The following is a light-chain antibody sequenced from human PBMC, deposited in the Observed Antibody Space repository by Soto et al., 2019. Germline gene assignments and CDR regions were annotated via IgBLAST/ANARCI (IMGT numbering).Light chain of an antibody. CDR2: EVS. Sequence: QSALTQPPSASGSPGQSVTISCTGTSSDVGDYNSVSWYQQHPGKAPKLMMYEVSERPSGVPDRFSGSKSGNTASLAISGLRSEDEADYFCSATADSLGGPVFGGGTKLTVL. J-gene: IGLJ2*01. CDR3: SATADSLGGPV. V-gene: IGLV2-8*01. CDR1: SSDVGDYNS.